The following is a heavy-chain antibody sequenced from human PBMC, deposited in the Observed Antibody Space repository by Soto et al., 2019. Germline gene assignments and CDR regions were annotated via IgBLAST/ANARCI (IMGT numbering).Heavy chain of an antibody. Sequence: ASVKVSCKASGDTFTTYDINWVRQATGHGLEWMGWINPNSGNIGYAQRFQGRVTMTRDTAIRTAYMEVSSLRSDDTAVYYCARLHSHGTYGMDVWGQGTTVTVSS. D-gene: IGHD5-18*01. CDR2: INPNSGNI. CDR1: GDTFTTYD. J-gene: IGHJ6*02. V-gene: IGHV1-8*01. CDR3: ARLHSHGTYGMDV.